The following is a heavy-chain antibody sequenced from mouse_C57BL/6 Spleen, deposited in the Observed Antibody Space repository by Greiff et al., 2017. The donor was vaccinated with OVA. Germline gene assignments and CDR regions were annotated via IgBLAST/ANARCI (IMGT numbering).Heavy chain of an antibody. J-gene: IGHJ4*01. CDR1: GYAFSSSW. CDR3: ARGDYYGSSWDYAMDY. CDR2: IYPGDGDT. D-gene: IGHD1-1*01. V-gene: IGHV1-82*01. Sequence: VKLLESGPELVKPGASVKISCKASGYAFSSSWMNWVKQRPGKGLEWIGRIYPGDGDTNYNGKFKGKATLTADKSSSTAYMQLSSLTSEDSAVYFCARGDYYGSSWDYAMDYWGQGTSVTVSS.